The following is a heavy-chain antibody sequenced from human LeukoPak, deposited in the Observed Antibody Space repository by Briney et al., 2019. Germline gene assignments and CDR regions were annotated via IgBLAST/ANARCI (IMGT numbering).Heavy chain of an antibody. CDR1: GGSISSYY. CDR2: IYYSGYT. Sequence: SETLSLTCTVSGGSISSYYWSWIRQPPGKGLEWIGYIYYSGYTNYNPSLKSRVAISVDTSKNQFSLKLSSVTAADTAVYYCARLEGHSYNYWGQGTLVTVSS. CDR3: ARLEGHSYNY. V-gene: IGHV4-59*01. J-gene: IGHJ4*02. D-gene: IGHD5-18*01.